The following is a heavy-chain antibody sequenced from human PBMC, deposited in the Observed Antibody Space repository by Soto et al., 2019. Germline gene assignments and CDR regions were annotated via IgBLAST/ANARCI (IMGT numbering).Heavy chain of an antibody. CDR1: GGTFSSYA. CDR3: ARGAAGTELGSGEFDY. CDR2: IIPIFGTA. V-gene: IGHV1-69*01. J-gene: IGHJ4*02. D-gene: IGHD7-27*01. Sequence: QVQLVQSGAEVKKPGSSVKVSCKASGGTFSSYAISWVRQAPGQGLEWMGGIIPIFGTANYAQKFQGRVTITADESTSTAYMELSSLRSEDRAVYYCARGAAGTELGSGEFDYLGQGTLVTVSS.